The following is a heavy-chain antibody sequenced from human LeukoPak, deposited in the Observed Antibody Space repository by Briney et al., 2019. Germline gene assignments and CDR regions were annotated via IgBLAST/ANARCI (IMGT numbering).Heavy chain of an antibody. Sequence: SQTLSLTCAISGDSVSSNSAAWNWLRQSPLRGLEWLERTYYRSRWYNDYALSVKSRITINLDISKNQFSLQLNSMTPEDTAVYYCARGTTGTTGYNGLDVWGQGTTVTVSS. CDR3: ARGTTGTTGYNGLDV. CDR2: TYYRSRWYN. D-gene: IGHD1-1*01. CDR1: GDSVSSNSAA. J-gene: IGHJ6*02. V-gene: IGHV6-1*01.